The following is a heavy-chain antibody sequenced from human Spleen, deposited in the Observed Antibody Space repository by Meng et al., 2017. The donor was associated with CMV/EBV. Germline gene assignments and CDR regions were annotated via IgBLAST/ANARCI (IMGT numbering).Heavy chain of an antibody. CDR2: ISITSNTI. CDR1: GFTFRSYN. CDR3: ARDHDFWSGYPSGYFDL. Sequence: GTLKISCAASGFTFRSYNMDWVRQAPGKGLEWVSYISITSNTIYYADSVKGRFTISRDNAKNSLYLQMNSLRAEDTAVYYCARDHDFWSGYPSGYFDLWGRGTLVTVSS. D-gene: IGHD3-3*01. J-gene: IGHJ2*01. V-gene: IGHV3-48*04.